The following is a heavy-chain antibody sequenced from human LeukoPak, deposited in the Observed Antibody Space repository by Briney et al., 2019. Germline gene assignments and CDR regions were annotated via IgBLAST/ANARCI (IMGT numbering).Heavy chain of an antibody. CDR2: ISSSGSTI. CDR1: GFTFSDYY. Sequence: PGGSLRLSCAASGFTFSDYYMSWIRQAPGKGLEWVSYISSSGSTIYYADSVKGRFTISRDNAKNSLYLQMNSLRAEDTAVYYCAKDRRFDSWVVAANYFDYWGQGTLVTVSS. J-gene: IGHJ4*02. V-gene: IGHV3-11*04. CDR3: AKDRRFDSWVVAANYFDY. D-gene: IGHD2-15*01.